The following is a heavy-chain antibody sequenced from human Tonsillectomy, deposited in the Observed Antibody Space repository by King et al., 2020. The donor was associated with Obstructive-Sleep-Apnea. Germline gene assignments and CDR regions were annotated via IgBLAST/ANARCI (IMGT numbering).Heavy chain of an antibody. Sequence: VQLVESGGGLVKPGGSLRLSFAASGFTFSSYSMNWGRQAPGRGLEWGSSISSISSYIYYAVSVQGRFTISRDNAKNSLYLQMNSLRAEDTAVYYCARAQKYYYDSSGYGFDYWGQGTLVTVSS. V-gene: IGHV3-21*01. CDR2: ISSISSYI. CDR3: ARAQKYYYDSSGYGFDY. CDR1: GFTFSSYS. J-gene: IGHJ4*02. D-gene: IGHD3-22*01.